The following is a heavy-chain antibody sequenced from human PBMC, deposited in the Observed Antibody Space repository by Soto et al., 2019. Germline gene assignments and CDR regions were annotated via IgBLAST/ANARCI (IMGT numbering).Heavy chain of an antibody. CDR2: INPNSGGT. Sequence: GASVKVSCKASGYTFTSYAMHWVRQAPGQGLEWMGWINPNSGGTNYAQKFQGWVTMTRDTSISTAYMELSRLRSDDTAVYYCARGEERVAMPSGYWGQGTLVTVSS. J-gene: IGHJ4*02. V-gene: IGHV1-2*04. CDR1: GYTFTSYA. D-gene: IGHD2-2*01. CDR3: ARGEERVAMPSGY.